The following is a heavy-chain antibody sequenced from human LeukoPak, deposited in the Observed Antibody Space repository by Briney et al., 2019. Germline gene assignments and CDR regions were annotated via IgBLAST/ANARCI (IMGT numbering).Heavy chain of an antibody. V-gene: IGHV3-48*04. CDR1: GFTFSSYS. D-gene: IGHD3-10*01. CDR3: ARDVITMVRGVIGYFDY. CDR2: ISSSSSTI. Sequence: GGSLRLSCAASGFTFSSYSMNWVRQAPGKGLEWVSYISSSSSTIYYADSVKGRFTISRDNAKNSLYLQMNSLRAEDTAVYYCARDVITMVRGVIGYFDYWGQGTLVTVPS. J-gene: IGHJ4*02.